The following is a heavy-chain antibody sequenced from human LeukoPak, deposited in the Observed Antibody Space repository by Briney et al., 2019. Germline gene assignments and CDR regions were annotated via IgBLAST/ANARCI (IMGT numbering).Heavy chain of an antibody. V-gene: IGHV3-23*01. Sequence: GGSLRLSCAASGFTFGSYTMNWIRQAPGKGLEWVSTISGGDGATYYADSVKGRFTISRDNSKNMVYLQMNSLRAEDSAVYYCAKDRLIGNTPPGFWGQGTLVTVSS. CDR1: GFTFGSYT. D-gene: IGHD1/OR15-1a*01. J-gene: IGHJ4*02. CDR3: AKDRLIGNTPPGF. CDR2: ISGGDGAT.